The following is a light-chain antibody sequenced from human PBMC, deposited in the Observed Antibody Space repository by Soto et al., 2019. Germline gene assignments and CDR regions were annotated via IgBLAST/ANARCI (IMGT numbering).Light chain of an antibody. CDR1: QSVNFW. CDR3: QQYNSYPWT. V-gene: IGKV1-5*01. J-gene: IGKJ1*01. Sequence: DIQMTQSPSTLSASVGDRVTITCRASQSVNFWLAWYQQRPGKAPKLLIYDASSLESGVSSRFSGSGSGTEFTLTISSLQPDDFATYYCQQYNSYPWTFGQGTKVDIK. CDR2: DAS.